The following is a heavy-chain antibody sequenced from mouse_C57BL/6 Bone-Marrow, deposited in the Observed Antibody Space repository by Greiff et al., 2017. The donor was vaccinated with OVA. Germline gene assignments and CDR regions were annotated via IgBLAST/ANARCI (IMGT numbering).Heavy chain of an antibody. V-gene: IGHV1-50*01. Sequence: QVQVQQPGAELVKPGASVKLSCKASGYTFTSYWMQWVKQRPGQGLEWIGEIDPSDSYTNYNQKFKGKATLTVDTSSSTAYMQLSSLTSEDSAVYYCASAVFAYWGQGTLVTVSA. CDR2: IDPSDSYT. CDR3: ASAVFAY. J-gene: IGHJ3*01. CDR1: GYTFTSYW.